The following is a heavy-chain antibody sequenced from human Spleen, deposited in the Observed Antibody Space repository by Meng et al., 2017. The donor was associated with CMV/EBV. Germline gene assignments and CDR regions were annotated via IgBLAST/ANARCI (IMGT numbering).Heavy chain of an antibody. D-gene: IGHD6-13*01. CDR2: ISYDGSNK. Sequence: GGSLRLSCAASGFTFSSYAMHWVRQAPGKGLEWVAVISYDGSNKYYADSVKGRFTISRDNSKNTLYLQMNSLRAEDTAVYYCAKAYSGSWYREYYDYWGQGTLVTVSS. J-gene: IGHJ4*02. CDR1: GFTFSSYA. CDR3: AKAYSGSWYREYYDY. V-gene: IGHV3-30*04.